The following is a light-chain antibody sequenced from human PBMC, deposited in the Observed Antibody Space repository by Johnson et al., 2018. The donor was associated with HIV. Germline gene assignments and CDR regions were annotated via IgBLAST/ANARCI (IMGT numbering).Light chain of an antibody. V-gene: IGLV1-51*02. Sequence: QSVLTQPPSVSAAPGQKVTISCSGSSSNIGNKYVSWYQQLPGTAPKLLIYENSKRPSGIPDRFSGSKSGTSATLGITGLQTGDEADYYCGTWDTSLSAGCVCGAGTKVTVL. CDR2: ENS. J-gene: IGLJ1*01. CDR1: SSNIGNKY. CDR3: GTWDTSLSAGCV.